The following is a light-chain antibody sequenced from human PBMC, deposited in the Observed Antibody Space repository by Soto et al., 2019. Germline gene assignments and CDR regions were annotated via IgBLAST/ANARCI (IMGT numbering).Light chain of an antibody. CDR3: HQYGSSPRT. CDR2: GAS. CDR1: QSIASSN. V-gene: IGKV3-20*01. Sequence: IVLTQSPGTLSLSHGDAATLFCRASQSIASSNLAWYQQKPGQAPRLVIFGASSRATGTPERFSGSGSETDFTLTISRLEPEDFAVYYCHQYGSSPRTFGQGTKVDI. J-gene: IGKJ1*01.